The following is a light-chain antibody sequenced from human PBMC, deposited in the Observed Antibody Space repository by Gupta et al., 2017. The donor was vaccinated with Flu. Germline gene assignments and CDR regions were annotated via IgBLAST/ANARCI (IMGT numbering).Light chain of an antibody. CDR3: CSYAGRYTVI. J-gene: IGLJ2*01. CDR2: EGT. Sequence: QSALTQPVSVSASPGQSITISCTGTSSVIGNYVFVSWYQRHPGKAPKLMIYEGTKRPSGVSSRFSGSKSGNTASLTISGLQAEDEADYYCCSYAGRYTVIFGGGTKLTVL. V-gene: IGLV2-23*01. CDR1: SSVIGNYVF.